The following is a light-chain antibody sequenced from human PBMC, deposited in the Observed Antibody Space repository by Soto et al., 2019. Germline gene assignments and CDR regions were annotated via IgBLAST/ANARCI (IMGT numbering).Light chain of an antibody. CDR3: QQYGSSGT. CDR1: QSVSSSY. J-gene: IGKJ1*01. CDR2: GAS. Sequence: EILLTQSPGTLSLSPGERATLSCSASQSVSSSYLAWYQQKPGQAPRLLIYGASNRATGIPDRFSGSGSGTDFTLTISRLEPEDFAVYYCQQYGSSGTFGQGTKVDIK. V-gene: IGKV3-20*01.